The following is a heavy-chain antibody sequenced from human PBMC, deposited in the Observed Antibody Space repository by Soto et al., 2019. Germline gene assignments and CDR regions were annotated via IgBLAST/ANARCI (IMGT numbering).Heavy chain of an antibody. D-gene: IGHD2-2*01. V-gene: IGHV1-18*01. CDR3: ARDLTIVPATHPRLENYGMDV. Sequence: ASVTVSCKASGYSFTSYGISWVRRPPGQGLEWMGWISPYNGHTQFVERFQGRVTMTTDTSTKTAYMELRNLRSDDTAHYYCARDLTIVPATHPRLENYGMDVWGQGTTVTVSS. CDR1: GYSFTSYG. J-gene: IGHJ6*02. CDR2: ISPYNGHT.